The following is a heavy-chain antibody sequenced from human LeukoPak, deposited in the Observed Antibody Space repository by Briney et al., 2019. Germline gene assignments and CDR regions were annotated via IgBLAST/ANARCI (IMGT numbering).Heavy chain of an antibody. V-gene: IGHV1-69-2*01. Sequence: ASVKISCKVSGYTFTDYYMHWVQQAPGKGLEWMGLVDPEDGETIYAEKFQSRVTITADTSTDTAYMELSSLRSEDTAVYYCAREGTYCSGGSCYHYFDYWGPGTLVTVSS. J-gene: IGHJ4*02. CDR1: GYTFTDYY. CDR2: VDPEDGET. D-gene: IGHD2-15*01. CDR3: AREGTYCSGGSCYHYFDY.